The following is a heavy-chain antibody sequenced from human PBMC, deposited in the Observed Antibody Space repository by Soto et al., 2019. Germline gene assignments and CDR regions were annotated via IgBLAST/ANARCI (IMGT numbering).Heavy chain of an antibody. D-gene: IGHD6-19*01. CDR2: IWYDGSNK. CDR3: ARDRSSGWMGGFDY. CDR1: GFTFSSYG. Sequence: QVPLVESGGGVVQPGRSLRLSCAASGFTFSSYGMQWVRQAPGKGLEWVAVIWYDGSNKYYADSVKGRFTISRDNSKNTLYLQMNSLRAEDTAVYYCARDRSSGWMGGFDYWGQGTLVTVSS. V-gene: IGHV3-33*01. J-gene: IGHJ4*02.